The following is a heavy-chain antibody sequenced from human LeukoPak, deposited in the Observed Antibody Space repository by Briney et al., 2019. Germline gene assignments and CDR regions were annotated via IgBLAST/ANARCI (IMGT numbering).Heavy chain of an antibody. D-gene: IGHD2-21*02. CDR2: ISAYNGNT. CDR3: ARVFDDFNGLLWDHY. V-gene: IGHV1-18*01. J-gene: IGHJ4*02. Sequence: ASVKVSCKASGYTFTSYGISWVRQAPGQGLEWMGWISAYNGNTNYAQKLQGRVTMTTDTSTSTAYMELRSLRSDDTAVYYCARVFDDFNGLLWDHYWGQGTLVTVSS. CDR1: GYTFTSYG.